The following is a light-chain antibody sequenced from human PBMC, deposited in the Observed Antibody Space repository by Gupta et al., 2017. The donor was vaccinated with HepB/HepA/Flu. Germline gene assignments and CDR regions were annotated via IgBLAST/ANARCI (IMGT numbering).Light chain of an antibody. Sequence: DIQMTQSPSSLSASVGDRVTITCRASQSISSYLNWYQQKPGKAPKLLIYAASSLQSGVPSRFSGSGSGTDFTLTISRLQPEDFATYYCLQSASTPPTFGHGTKVDIK. V-gene: IGKV1-39*01. CDR1: QSISSY. J-gene: IGKJ3*01. CDR3: LQSASTPPT. CDR2: AAS.